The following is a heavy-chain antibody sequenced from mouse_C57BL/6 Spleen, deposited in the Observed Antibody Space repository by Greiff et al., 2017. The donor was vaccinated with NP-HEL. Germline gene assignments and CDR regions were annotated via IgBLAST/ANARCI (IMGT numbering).Heavy chain of an antibody. CDR3: AREDYGHYFDY. CDR1: GYTFTSYW. CDR2: IYPSDSET. J-gene: IGHJ2*01. Sequence: VQLQQPGAELVRPGSSVKLSCKASGYTFTSYWMDWVKQRPGQGLEWIGNIYPSDSETHYNQKFKDKATLTVDKSSSTAYMQLSSLTSEDSAVYYCAREDYGHYFDYWGQGTTLTVSS. D-gene: IGHD1-2*01. V-gene: IGHV1-61*01.